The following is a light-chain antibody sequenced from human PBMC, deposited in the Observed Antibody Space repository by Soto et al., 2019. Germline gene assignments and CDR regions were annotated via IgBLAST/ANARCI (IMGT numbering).Light chain of an antibody. V-gene: IGLV2-14*03. CDR2: DVS. Sequence: QSVLTQPASVSGSPGQSITICCTGSSSDVGGYNYVSWYQQHPGSAPKLMIYDVSSRPSGVSNRFSGSKSGNTASLTISGLQAEDEPDYYCSSYTSSFKLAVFGSGTKVTVL. CDR1: SSDVGGYNY. CDR3: SSYTSSFKLAV. J-gene: IGLJ1*01.